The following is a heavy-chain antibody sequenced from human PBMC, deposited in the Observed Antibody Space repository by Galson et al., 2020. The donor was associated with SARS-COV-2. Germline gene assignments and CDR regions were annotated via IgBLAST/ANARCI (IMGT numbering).Heavy chain of an antibody. D-gene: IGHD3-22*01. CDR3: AGVTNYYDSRRLPNRWVDR. J-gene: IGHJ4*02. CDR1: GGSISRYF. Sequence: SETLSLTCTVSGGSISRYFWTWLRQSPGKGLEWMGDIYYTGVTNYSPSLKGRVSISIDTSKYQFSLKLTSVTAADTGVYFCAGVTNYYDSRRLPNRWVDRWGQGTLVTVSS. V-gene: IGHV4-59*08. CDR2: IYYTGVT.